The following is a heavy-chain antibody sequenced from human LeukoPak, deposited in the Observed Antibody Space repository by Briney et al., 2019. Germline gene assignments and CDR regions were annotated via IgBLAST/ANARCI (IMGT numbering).Heavy chain of an antibody. D-gene: IGHD4-17*01. CDR3: ARGPYDYGDYARDY. CDR2: ISSSSSYI. J-gene: IGHJ4*02. V-gene: IGHV3-21*01. Sequence: GGSLRLSCAASGFTFSSYSMNWVRQAPGKGLEWVSSISSSSSYIYYADSVKGRFTISRDNAKNSLYLQMNSLRAEDTAVYFCARGPYDYGDYARDYWGQGTLVTVSS. CDR1: GFTFSSYS.